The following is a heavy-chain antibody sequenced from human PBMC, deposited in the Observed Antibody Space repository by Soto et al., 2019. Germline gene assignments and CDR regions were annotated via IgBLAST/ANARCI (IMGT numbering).Heavy chain of an antibody. CDR2: ISPYNGTT. CDR3: ARDGERDTGLNFYYYLHGMDA. J-gene: IGHJ6*02. D-gene: IGHD1-1*01. CDR1: GYTFTTYA. Sequence: ASVKVSCKASGYTFTTYAICWVRQAPGQGLEWMGWISPYNGTTKYAEKFQGEMTMTTDTATSTAYMDLRSLRSDDTAVYYCARDGERDTGLNFYYYLHGMDAWGQGTRVTVSS. V-gene: IGHV1-18*04.